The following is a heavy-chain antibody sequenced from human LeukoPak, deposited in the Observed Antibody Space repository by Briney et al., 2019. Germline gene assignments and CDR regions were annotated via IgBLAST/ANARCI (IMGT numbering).Heavy chain of an antibody. CDR2: IYYSGST. J-gene: IGHJ4*02. Sequence: PSQTLSLTCTVSGGSISSGGYYWSWIRQHPGKGLEWIGYIYYSGSTYHNPSLKSRVTISVDTSKNRFSLKLSSVTAADTAVYYCARGPEIVVVPAAKFDYFDYWGRGTLVTVSS. D-gene: IGHD2-2*01. CDR1: GGSISSGGYY. CDR3: ARGPEIVVVPAAKFDYFDY. V-gene: IGHV4-31*03.